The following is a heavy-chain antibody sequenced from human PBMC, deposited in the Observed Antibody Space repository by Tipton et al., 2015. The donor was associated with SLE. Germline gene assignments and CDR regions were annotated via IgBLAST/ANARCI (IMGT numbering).Heavy chain of an antibody. CDR3: AKGRGYNYYYGMDV. V-gene: IGHV3-30*02. CDR2: IEFDGTNK. CDR1: GFTFSDYG. J-gene: IGHJ6*02. Sequence: GSLRLFCAASGFTFSDYGMNWVRQAPGKGLEWVAFIEFDGTNKYYADSVRGRFTISKDNSKSTLHLQMNSLRAGDTAVYYCAKGRGYNYYYGMDVWGQGTTVTVSS.